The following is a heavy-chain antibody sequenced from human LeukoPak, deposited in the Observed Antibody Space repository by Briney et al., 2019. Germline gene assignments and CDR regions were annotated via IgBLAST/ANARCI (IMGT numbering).Heavy chain of an antibody. J-gene: IGHJ6*02. CDR1: GFTFNSYA. CDR3: ARANWYCSSTSCYGDYYYGMDV. V-gene: IGHV3-23*01. CDR2: ISGSGGST. Sequence: GGSLRLSCAASGFTFNSYAMSWVRQAPGKGPEWVSGISGSGGSTYYADSVKGRLTISRDNSKYTLYLKMNSLRAEDTAVYYCARANWYCSSTSCYGDYYYGMDVWGQGTAVTVSS. D-gene: IGHD2-2*01.